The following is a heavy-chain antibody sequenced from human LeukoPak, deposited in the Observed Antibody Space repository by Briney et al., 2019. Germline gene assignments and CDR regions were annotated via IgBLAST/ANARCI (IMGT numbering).Heavy chain of an antibody. Sequence: PGGSLRLSCAASGFPFSGSGMHWVRQAPGKGLEWVAIIWYDGSNQYYADSVKGRFTISRDNSKNTVDLQMNSLRAEDTAVYYCAKDWAWFGELLSAFDIWGQGTMVTVSS. CDR3: AKDWAWFGELLSAFDI. D-gene: IGHD3-10*01. CDR2: IWYDGSNQ. CDR1: GFPFSGSG. V-gene: IGHV3-33*06. J-gene: IGHJ3*02.